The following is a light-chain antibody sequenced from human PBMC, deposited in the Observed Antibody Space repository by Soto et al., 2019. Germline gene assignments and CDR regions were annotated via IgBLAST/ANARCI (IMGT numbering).Light chain of an antibody. CDR2: HAS. CDR3: QQYNQWPPWT. V-gene: IGKV3D-15*01. J-gene: IGKJ1*01. CDR1: QTVATN. Sequence: EIVMTQSPATLSVSPGERGTLSCRASQTVATNLAWYQQKPGQAPRLLIYHASTRATGIPARFSGSGSGTEFTLTISSLQSEDFAVYSCQQYNQWPPWTFGQGTKVDIK.